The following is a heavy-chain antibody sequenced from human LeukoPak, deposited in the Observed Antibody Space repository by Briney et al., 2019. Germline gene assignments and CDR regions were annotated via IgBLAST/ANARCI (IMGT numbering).Heavy chain of an antibody. V-gene: IGHV1-3*01. CDR1: GYTFTSYA. J-gene: IGHJ4*02. CDR2: INAGNGNT. D-gene: IGHD5-12*01. CDR3: ARLYSGYDPGGY. Sequence: GASVKVSCKASGYTFTSYAMHWVRQAPGQRLEWMGWINAGNGNTKYSQKFQGRVTITRDTSASTAYMELSGLRSDDTAVYYCARLYSGYDPGGYWGQGTLVTVSS.